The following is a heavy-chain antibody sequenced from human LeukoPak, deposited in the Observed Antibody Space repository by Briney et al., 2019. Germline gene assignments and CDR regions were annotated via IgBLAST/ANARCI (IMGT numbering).Heavy chain of an antibody. V-gene: IGHV3-30*02. CDR3: PKAPDGRTYRSYFDY. CDR1: GFTLSSYG. J-gene: IGHJ4*02. CDR2: LRYDGSTA. Sequence: GGSLSLSCAASGFTLSSYGMNWVRQAPGKGLDWVAFLRYDGSTAFYEDSVKGRFTISRDSSKNPLYLQMNSLTPADTAIYYCPKAPDGRTYRSYFDYWGQGTLVTVSS. D-gene: IGHD3-16*02.